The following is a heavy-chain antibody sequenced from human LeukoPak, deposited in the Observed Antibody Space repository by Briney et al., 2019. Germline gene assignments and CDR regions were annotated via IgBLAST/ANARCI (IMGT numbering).Heavy chain of an antibody. CDR1: GFIFNYYG. Sequence: GGSLRLSCAASGFIFNYYGMHWVRQAPGKGLEWVAFISNDGTGNYYADSVKGRFTISRDSSGNTLYLQMTTLRPEDTAVYYCAKDRLHDSDDYWGQGTLVTVS. CDR2: ISNDGTGN. CDR3: AKDRLHDSDDY. V-gene: IGHV3-30*18. J-gene: IGHJ4*02. D-gene: IGHD3-22*01.